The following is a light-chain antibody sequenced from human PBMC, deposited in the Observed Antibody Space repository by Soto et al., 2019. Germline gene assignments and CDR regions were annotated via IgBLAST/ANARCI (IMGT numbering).Light chain of an antibody. CDR3: QQLYSYPIT. Sequence: EIVLTQSPATLSVSPGERATLSCRASQTVGSYLACFRQTPGQAPRLLIYDTSIRATGIPARFSGSGSGTDFTLTISSLEAEDFATYYCQQLYSYPITFGQGTRLEIK. CDR2: DTS. J-gene: IGKJ5*01. V-gene: IGKV3-11*01. CDR1: QTVGSY.